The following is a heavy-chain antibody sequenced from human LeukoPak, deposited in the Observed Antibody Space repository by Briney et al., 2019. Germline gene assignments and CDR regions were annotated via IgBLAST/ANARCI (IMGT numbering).Heavy chain of an antibody. CDR3: ARPDTTQIYSGYDSLDY. CDR1: GYTFTGYY. CDR2: INPNSGGT. V-gene: IGHV1-2*04. Sequence: GASVMVSCKASGYTFTGYYMHWVRQAPGQGLEWMGWINPNSGGTNYAQKFQGWVTMTRDTSISTAYMELSRLRSDDTAVYYCARPDTTQIYSGYDSLDYWGQGTLVTVSS. D-gene: IGHD5-12*01. J-gene: IGHJ4*02.